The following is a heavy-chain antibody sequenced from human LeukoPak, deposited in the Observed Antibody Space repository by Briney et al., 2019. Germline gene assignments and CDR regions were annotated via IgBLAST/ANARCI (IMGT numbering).Heavy chain of an antibody. CDR3: TTLYSRGWYPFDY. CDR1: GFTFSNAW. V-gene: IGHV3-15*01. Sequence: KTGGSLRLSCAASGFTFSNAWMSWVRQAPGKGLEWVGRIKSKTDGETTDYAAPVKGRFTISRDDSKNTLYLQTNSLKTEDTAVYYCTTLYSRGWYPFDYWGQGTLVTVSS. J-gene: IGHJ4*02. CDR2: IKSKTDGETT. D-gene: IGHD6-19*01.